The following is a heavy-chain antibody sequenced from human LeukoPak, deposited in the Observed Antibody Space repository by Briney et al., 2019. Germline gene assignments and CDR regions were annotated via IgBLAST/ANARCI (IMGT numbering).Heavy chain of an antibody. J-gene: IGHJ4*02. CDR1: GFTFSSYG. CDR3: AKDHRGLTWIPYYFDY. Sequence: PGESLRLSCAASGFTFSSYGMHWVRQAPGKGLEWVAVILYDGSNKYYADSVKGRFTISRDNSKNTLYLQMNSLRAEDTAVYYCAKDHRGLTWIPYYFDYWGQGTLVTVLS. D-gene: IGHD5-18*01. CDR2: ILYDGSNK. V-gene: IGHV3-30*18.